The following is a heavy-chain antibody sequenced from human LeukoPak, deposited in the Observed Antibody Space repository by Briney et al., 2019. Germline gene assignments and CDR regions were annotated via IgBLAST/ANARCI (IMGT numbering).Heavy chain of an antibody. CDR1: GLTFSASD. CDR2: VQTKPNSYAT. CDR3: TTYRSGQY. J-gene: IGHJ4*02. D-gene: IGHD5-18*01. V-gene: IGHV3-73*01. Sequence: GGSLRLSCVVSGLTFSASDMHWVRQASGKGLEWVGRVQTKPNSYATAYAASLKGRFTISRDDSINTAYLQMNSLRAEDTAVYYWTTYRSGQYWGPGAIVGVSS.